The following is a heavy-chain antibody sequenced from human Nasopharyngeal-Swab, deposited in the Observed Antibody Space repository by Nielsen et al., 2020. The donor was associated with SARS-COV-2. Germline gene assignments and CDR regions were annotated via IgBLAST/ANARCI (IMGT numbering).Heavy chain of an antibody. J-gene: IGHJ4*02. CDR2: IYYSGST. D-gene: IGHD4-11*01. V-gene: IGHV4-39*01. Sequence: SETLSLTCTVSGGSISSSSYYWDWIRQPPGKGLEWIGSIYYSGSTYYNPSLKSRVTISVDTSKNQFSLKLSSVTAADTAVYYCARHPTTAFDYWGQGTLVTVSS. CDR3: ARHPTTAFDY. CDR1: GGSISSSSYY.